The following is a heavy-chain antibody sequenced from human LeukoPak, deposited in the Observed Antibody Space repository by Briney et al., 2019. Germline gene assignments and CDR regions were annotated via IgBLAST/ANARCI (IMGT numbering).Heavy chain of an antibody. CDR2: IYYSGSP. V-gene: IGHV4-59*01. CDR3: ARDRLTFGVDY. Sequence: SQTLSLTCTVDGPSISSFYCSWIRQPPGEGLEWIGYIYYSGSPTYNPTLKSRVTISVDTSTKQLSLKLSSVTAADTAVYYCARDRLTFGVDYWGQGTLVNVSS. CDR1: GPSISSFY. J-gene: IGHJ4*02. D-gene: IGHD3-16*01.